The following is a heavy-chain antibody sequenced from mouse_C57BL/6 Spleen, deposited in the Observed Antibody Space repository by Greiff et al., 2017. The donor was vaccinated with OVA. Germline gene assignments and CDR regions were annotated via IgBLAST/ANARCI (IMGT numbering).Heavy chain of an antibody. V-gene: IGHV1-64*01. Sequence: VQLRQPGAELVKPGASVKLSCKASGYTFTSYWMHWVKQRPGQGLEWIGMIHPNSGSTNYNEKFKSKATLTVDKSSSTAYMQLSSLTSEDSAVYYCARASYGSSYGDYWGQGTTLTVSS. CDR2: IHPNSGST. J-gene: IGHJ2*01. D-gene: IGHD1-1*01. CDR1: GYTFTSYW. CDR3: ARASYGSSYGDY.